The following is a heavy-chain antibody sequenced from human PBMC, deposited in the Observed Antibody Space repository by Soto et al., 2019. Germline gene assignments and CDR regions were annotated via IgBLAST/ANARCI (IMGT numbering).Heavy chain of an antibody. CDR2: ISGSGGST. V-gene: IGHV3-23*01. J-gene: IGHJ4*02. D-gene: IGHD3-3*01. CDR1: GLTFNTYG. Sequence: GGSLRLSCAASGLTFNTYGMNWVRLAPGKGLEWVAAISGSGGSTYYADSVKGRFTISRDNSKNTLYLQMNSLRAEDTAVYYCAKDQIFDFWSGYSPYWGQGTLVTVSS. CDR3: AKDQIFDFWSGYSPY.